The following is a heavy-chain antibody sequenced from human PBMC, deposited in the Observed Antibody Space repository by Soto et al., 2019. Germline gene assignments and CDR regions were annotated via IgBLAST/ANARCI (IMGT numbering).Heavy chain of an antibody. Sequence: QVQLVESGGGVVQPGRSLRLSCAASGFTFSSYAMHWVRQAPGKGLEWVAVISYGGNNKYYADSVRGRFTISRDDSKNTLFLQMNSLRAEDTAIYYCAKKVNSGSGSQYFDYWGQGTLVTVSS. CDR2: ISYGGNNK. CDR1: GFTFSSYA. J-gene: IGHJ4*02. V-gene: IGHV3-30*18. CDR3: AKKVNSGSGSQYFDY. D-gene: IGHD3-10*01.